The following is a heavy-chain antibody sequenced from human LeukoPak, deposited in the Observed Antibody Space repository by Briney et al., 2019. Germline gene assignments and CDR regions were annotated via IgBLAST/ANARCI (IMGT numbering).Heavy chain of an antibody. CDR3: AKDKTSGRAGATSPFDY. J-gene: IGHJ4*02. CDR2: ISWDGGSA. V-gene: IGHV3-43D*03. Sequence: GGSLRLSCAASGFTFDDYAMHWVRQAPGKGLEWVSLISWDGGSAYYADSVKGRFTISRDNSKNSLYLQMNSLRADDTAACHCAKDKTSGRAGATSPFDYWGWGTLVTVSS. D-gene: IGHD1-26*01. CDR1: GFTFDDYA.